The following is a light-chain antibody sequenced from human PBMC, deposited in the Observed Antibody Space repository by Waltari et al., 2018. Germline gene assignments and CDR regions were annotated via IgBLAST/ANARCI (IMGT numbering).Light chain of an antibody. CDR3: QSTDSSGTYV. Sequence: SFELTQPPSMSVSPGQTARITCSGDAFPSQSVYWYQQRPGQAPILIIDKDTARPSGLPERFSGSTSGTTVTLTISGVQAEDEADYYCQSTDSSGTYVFGTGTKVTVL. V-gene: IGLV3-25*03. CDR1: AFPSQS. CDR2: KDT. J-gene: IGLJ1*01.